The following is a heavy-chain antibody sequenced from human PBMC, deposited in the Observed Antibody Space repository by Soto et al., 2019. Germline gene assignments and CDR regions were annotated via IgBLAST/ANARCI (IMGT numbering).Heavy chain of an antibody. D-gene: IGHD2-2*01. Sequence: GASVKVSCKASGYTFTSYGISWVRQAPGQGLEWMGWISAYNGNTNYAQKLQGRVTMTTDTSTSTAYMELRSLRSDDTAVYYCARVGYCSSTSCYRTGYYYYGMDVWGQGTTVTVS. CDR1: GYTFTSYG. J-gene: IGHJ6*02. CDR2: ISAYNGNT. V-gene: IGHV1-18*04. CDR3: ARVGYCSSTSCYRTGYYYYGMDV.